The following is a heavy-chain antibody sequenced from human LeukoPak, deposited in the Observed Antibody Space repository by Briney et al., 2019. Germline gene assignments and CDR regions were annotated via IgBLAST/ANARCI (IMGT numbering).Heavy chain of an antibody. J-gene: IGHJ4*02. CDR1: GFTFSSYG. D-gene: IGHD7-27*01. CDR2: ISYDGSNK. Sequence: PGRSLRLSCAATGFTFSSYGRHWVRQAPGKGLEWVAVISYDGSNKYYADSVKGRFTISRDNSKNTVYLQMNSLRAEDTAVYYCAKPLTGVSSDYFHYWGQGTLVTVSS. CDR3: AKPLTGVSSDYFHY. V-gene: IGHV3-30*18.